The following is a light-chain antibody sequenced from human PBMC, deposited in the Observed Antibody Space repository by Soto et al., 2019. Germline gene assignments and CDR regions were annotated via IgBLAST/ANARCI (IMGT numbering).Light chain of an antibody. CDR3: AAWDDSLSGFWM. V-gene: IGLV1-47*01. Sequence: QSALTQPPSASGTPGQRVTIACSGSNSNIESNYVYWYQQLPGTAPKLIIYRDVHRPFGAPDRFSASKSGTSASLAITGLRSEDEAEYYCAAWDDSLSGFWMFGGGTKLTVL. CDR2: RDV. J-gene: IGLJ3*02. CDR1: NSNIESNY.